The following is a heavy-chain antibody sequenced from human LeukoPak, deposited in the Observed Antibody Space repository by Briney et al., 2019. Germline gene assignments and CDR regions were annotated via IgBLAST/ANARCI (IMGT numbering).Heavy chain of an antibody. Sequence: PGGSLRLSCAASGFTFSSYAMSWVRQAPGKGLEWVSAISGSGGSTYYADSVKGRFTISRDNSKNTLYLQMNSQRAEDTAVYYCAKAKGWLQIFDYWGQGTLVTVSS. D-gene: IGHD6-19*01. V-gene: IGHV3-23*01. CDR2: ISGSGGST. J-gene: IGHJ4*02. CDR1: GFTFSSYA. CDR3: AKAKGWLQIFDY.